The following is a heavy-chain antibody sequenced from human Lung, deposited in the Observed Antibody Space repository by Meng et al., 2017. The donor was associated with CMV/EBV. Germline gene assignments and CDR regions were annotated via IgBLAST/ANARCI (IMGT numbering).Heavy chain of an antibody. J-gene: IGHJ1*01. Sequence: QVQLRDSGPVLVKPSDSLSLTCAVPGDSITNHNWWAWVCQPPGKGLEWIGEIPHRGSSAYNPSLKSRVSMSIDKSKNQFSLKLTSVTAADTAVYHCLRRSGGSVWGQGTLVTVSS. CDR3: LRRSGGSV. CDR2: IPHRGSS. V-gene: IGHV4-4*02. CDR1: GDSITNHNW. D-gene: IGHD3-10*01.